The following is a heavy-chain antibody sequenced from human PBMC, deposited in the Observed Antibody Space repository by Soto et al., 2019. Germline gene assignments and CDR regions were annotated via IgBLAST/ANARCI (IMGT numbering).Heavy chain of an antibody. J-gene: IGHJ6*02. CDR2: ISPYIGNA. CDR1: GYTFPNYA. D-gene: IGHD6-19*01. Sequence: GASVKVSCKASGYTFPNYAISWVRQAPGQGLEWMGGISPYIGNANYAQKFQGRVTMTADESTSTAYMELSSLRSEDTAVYYGARDIAVAGTGMDVWGQGTTVTFSS. V-gene: IGHV1-69*13. CDR3: ARDIAVAGTGMDV.